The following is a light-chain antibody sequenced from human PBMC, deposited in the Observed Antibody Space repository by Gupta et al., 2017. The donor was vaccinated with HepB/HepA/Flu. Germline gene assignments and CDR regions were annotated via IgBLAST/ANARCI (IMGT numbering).Light chain of an antibody. Sequence: ENVLTQSPATLSLSPGERATLSCRATQSVGTYLAWYQHKPGQAPRLLIYDASNRDPGIPARFSGSGSGSDFTLTISSLEPEDFAVYYCQQRSNWPLFTFGHGTKVDIK. J-gene: IGKJ3*01. CDR1: QSVGTY. CDR2: DAS. CDR3: QQRSNWPLFT. V-gene: IGKV3-11*01.